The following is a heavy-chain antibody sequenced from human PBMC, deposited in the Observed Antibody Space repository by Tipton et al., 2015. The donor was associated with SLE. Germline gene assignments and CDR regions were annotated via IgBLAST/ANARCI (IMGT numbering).Heavy chain of an antibody. D-gene: IGHD4-23*01. CDR1: GFSLDDYT. CDR2: ISWDGSAT. V-gene: IGHV3-43*01. J-gene: IGHJ1*01. Sequence: GSLRLSCAASGFSLDDYTMNWVRQAPGKGLEWVSLISWDGSATFYADSVKGRFTISKDNHANSLYLQMDRLTTEDTAVYYCAKDVTYGGNSGGFQHWGQGTLVTVSS. CDR3: AKDVTYGGNSGGFQH.